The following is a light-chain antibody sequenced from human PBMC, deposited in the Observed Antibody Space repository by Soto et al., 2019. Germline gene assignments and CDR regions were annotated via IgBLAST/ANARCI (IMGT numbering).Light chain of an antibody. Sequence: EIVMTQSPATLSVSPGERATLSCRASQSISSELAWYHQKPGQPPRLLIYGASTRATGVPARFTGSGSGSDFTLTISGLQSEDFAVYYCQQGHNWPLTFGQGTRLE. J-gene: IGKJ2*01. CDR3: QQGHNWPLT. V-gene: IGKV3-15*01. CDR2: GAS. CDR1: QSISSE.